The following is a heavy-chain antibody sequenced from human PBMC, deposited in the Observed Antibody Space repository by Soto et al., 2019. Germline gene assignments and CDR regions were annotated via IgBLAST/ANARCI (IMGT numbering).Heavy chain of an antibody. J-gene: IGHJ6*03. CDR1: GYSFTSYW. D-gene: IGHD2-2*01. CDR3: ARRNIVVVPAAPDHYYYYYMDV. CDR2: IYPGDSDT. Sequence: PGESLKISCKGSGYSFTSYWIGWVRQMPGKGLEWMGIIYPGDSDTRYSPSFQGQVTISADKSISTAYLQWSSLKASDTAMYYCARRNIVVVPAAPDHYYYYYMDVWGKGTTVTVSS. V-gene: IGHV5-51*01.